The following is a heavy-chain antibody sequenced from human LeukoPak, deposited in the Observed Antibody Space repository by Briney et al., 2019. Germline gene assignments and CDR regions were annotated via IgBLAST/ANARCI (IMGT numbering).Heavy chain of an antibody. CDR1: GFTFSSYS. V-gene: IGHV3-48*04. D-gene: IGHD2-21*01. CDR2: ISSSSSTI. J-gene: IGHJ4*02. Sequence: GGSLRLSCAASGFTFSSYSMNWVRQAPGKGLEWVSYISSSSSTIYYADSVKGRFTISRDNAKNSLYLQMNSLRAEDTAVYYCARETRGGDWTGLDYWGQGTLVTVSS. CDR3: ARETRGGDWTGLDY.